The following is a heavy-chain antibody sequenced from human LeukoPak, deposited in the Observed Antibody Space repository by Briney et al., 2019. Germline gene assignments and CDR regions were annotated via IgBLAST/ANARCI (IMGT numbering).Heavy chain of an antibody. CDR2: IKPDGSEK. CDR1: GFTFSSSW. Sequence: GGSLRLSCAASGFTFSSSWMSWVRQAPGKGLEWVANIKPDGSEKFHVNSVKGRFTISRDNSKSSLFLQMNSLRAEDTAVYYCARYGLTAALDFWGQGTLVTVSS. D-gene: IGHD2-21*02. V-gene: IGHV3-7*01. J-gene: IGHJ4*02. CDR3: ARYGLTAALDF.